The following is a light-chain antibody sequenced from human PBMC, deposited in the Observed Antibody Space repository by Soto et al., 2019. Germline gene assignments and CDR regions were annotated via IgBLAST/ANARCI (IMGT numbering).Light chain of an antibody. V-gene: IGKV2-30*01. CDR2: KVS. CDR3: MHGTHWPLFT. CDR1: QSLVYSDGNTY. Sequence: VVITQSPPSLPVTLGQPASISCRSSQSLVYSDGNTYLNWFQQRPGQSPRRLIYKVSNRDSGVPDRFSGSGAGTDFTLKISRVEAEYVGVYYCMHGTHWPLFTFGPGTKVDIK. J-gene: IGKJ3*01.